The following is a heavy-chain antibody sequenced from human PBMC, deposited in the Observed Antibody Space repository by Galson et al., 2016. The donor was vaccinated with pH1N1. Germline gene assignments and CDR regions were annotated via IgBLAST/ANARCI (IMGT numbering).Heavy chain of an antibody. J-gene: IGHJ4*02. D-gene: IGHD2-8*01. V-gene: IGHV3-23*01. Sequence: SLRLSCAASGFSFSNFVMSWVRQAPGKGLEWVSSISGTSLSRYYTDSVTGRFIITRDNAKKSVFLQMYSLRGDDTAVYYCARVQVSAFFSMDHWGQGALVTVSS. CDR1: GFSFSNFV. CDR3: ARVQVSAFFSMDH. CDR2: ISGTSLSR.